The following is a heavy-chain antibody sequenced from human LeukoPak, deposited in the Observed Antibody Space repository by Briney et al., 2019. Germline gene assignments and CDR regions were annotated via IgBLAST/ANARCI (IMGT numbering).Heavy chain of an antibody. CDR1: GGSISSSSYY. J-gene: IGHJ4*02. V-gene: IGHV4-39*01. Sequence: SETLSLTCTVSGGSISSSSYYWGWIRQPPGKGLEWIGSIYHSGSTYYNPSLKSRVTISVDTSKNQFSLKLSSVTAADTAVYYCARHYYGFLSYFDYWGQGTLVTVSS. CDR3: ARHYYGFLSYFDY. D-gene: IGHD3-10*01. CDR2: IYHSGST.